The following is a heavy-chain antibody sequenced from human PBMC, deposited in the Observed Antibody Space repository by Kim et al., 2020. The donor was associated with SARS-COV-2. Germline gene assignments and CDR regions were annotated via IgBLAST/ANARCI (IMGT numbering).Heavy chain of an antibody. V-gene: IGHV3-9*01. D-gene: IGHD6-19*01. Sequence: AESVKGRFTISRANAKKSLYLQMNSLRVEDTALYYCAKDWVVAGTGRAFDLWGQGTMVTVSS. CDR3: AKDWVVAGTGRAFDL. J-gene: IGHJ3*01.